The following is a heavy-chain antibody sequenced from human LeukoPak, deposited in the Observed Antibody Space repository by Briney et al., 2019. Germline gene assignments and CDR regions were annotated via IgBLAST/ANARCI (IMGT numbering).Heavy chain of an antibody. CDR1: GYXFTNYW. V-gene: IGHV5-51*01. J-gene: IGHJ4*02. D-gene: IGHD6-19*01. Sequence: GASLKISCNGCGYXFTNYWICWVRQMPGKGLEWMGIIYPGDSDTRYSPSFQGQVTISADKSISTAYLQWSSLKASDTAMYYCARRPHSSGWSYYFDYWGQGTLVTVSS. CDR3: ARRPHSSGWSYYFDY. CDR2: IYPGDSDT.